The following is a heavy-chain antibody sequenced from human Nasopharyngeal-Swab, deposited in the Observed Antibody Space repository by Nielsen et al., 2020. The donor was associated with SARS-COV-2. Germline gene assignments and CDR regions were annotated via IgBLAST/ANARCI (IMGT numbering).Heavy chain of an antibody. Sequence: GGSLRLSCAASGFTFNDYTMSWVRQAPGKGLEWVANIKYDGSEKYYVDSVRGRFTISRDNAKNTVYLQMNSLRAEDTAVYYCARVHLVIVPATFDYWGQGTLVTVSS. J-gene: IGHJ4*02. CDR2: IKYDGSEK. CDR1: GFTFNDYT. D-gene: IGHD2-2*01. CDR3: ARVHLVIVPATFDY. V-gene: IGHV3-7*01.